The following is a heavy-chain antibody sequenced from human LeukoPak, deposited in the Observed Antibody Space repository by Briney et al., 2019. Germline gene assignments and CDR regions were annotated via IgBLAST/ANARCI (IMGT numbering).Heavy chain of an antibody. CDR2: IYYSGNT. V-gene: IGHV4-61*05. D-gene: IGHD3-10*01. Sequence: PSETLSLTCIVSGGSISSTNYYWGWIRQPPGKGLEWIGYIYYSGNTNYNPSLKSRVTMSLDTSKNQFSLKLSSVTAADTAVYYCARGITMVRGVITYYFDYWGQGTLVTVSS. CDR3: ARGITMVRGVITYYFDY. J-gene: IGHJ4*02. CDR1: GGSISSTNYY.